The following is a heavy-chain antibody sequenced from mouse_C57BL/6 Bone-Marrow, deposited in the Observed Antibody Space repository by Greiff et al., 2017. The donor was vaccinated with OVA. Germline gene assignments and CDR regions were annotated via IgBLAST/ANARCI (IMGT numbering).Heavy chain of an antibody. J-gene: IGHJ3*01. Sequence: QVQLQQSGPELVKPGASVKISCKASGYAFRSSWMNWVKQRPGKGLEWIGRIYPGDGDTNYNGKFKGKATLTADKSSSTAYMQLSSLTSEDSAVYFGARKGDYYGSRSWFAYWGQGTLVTVSA. D-gene: IGHD1-1*01. V-gene: IGHV1-82*01. CDR3: ARKGDYYGSRSWFAY. CDR2: IYPGDGDT. CDR1: GYAFRSSW.